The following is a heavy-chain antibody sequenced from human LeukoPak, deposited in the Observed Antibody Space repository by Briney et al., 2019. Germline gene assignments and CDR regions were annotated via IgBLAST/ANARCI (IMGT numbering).Heavy chain of an antibody. D-gene: IGHD6-13*01. CDR1: GFTFSSYW. CDR2: IKQDGSEK. CDR3: ARGSAAAGTYWFDP. J-gene: IGHJ5*02. Sequence: PGGSLRLSCAASGFTFSSYWMSWVRQAPGKGLEWVANIKQDGSEKYYVDSVKGRFTISRDNAKNSLYLQMNSLGAEGTAVYYCARGSAAAGTYWFDPWGQGTLVTVSS. V-gene: IGHV3-7*01.